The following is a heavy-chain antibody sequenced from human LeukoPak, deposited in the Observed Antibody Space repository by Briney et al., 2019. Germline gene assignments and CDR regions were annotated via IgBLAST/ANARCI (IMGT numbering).Heavy chain of an antibody. CDR3: AKDPTYYYDSSGYPPDY. CDR2: ISGSGGST. Sequence: GGSLRLSCAASGFTFSSYAMSRVRQAPGKGLEWVSAISGSGGSTYYADSVKGRFTISRDNSKNTLYLQMSSLRAEDTAVYYCAKDPTYYYDSSGYPPDYWGQGTLVTVSS. CDR1: GFTFSSYA. D-gene: IGHD3-22*01. V-gene: IGHV3-23*01. J-gene: IGHJ4*02.